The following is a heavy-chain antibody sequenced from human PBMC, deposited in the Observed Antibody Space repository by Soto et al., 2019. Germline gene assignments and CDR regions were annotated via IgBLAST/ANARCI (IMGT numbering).Heavy chain of an antibody. J-gene: IGHJ4*02. CDR1: GFPFSSYG. CDR3: ASSIN. CDR2: IWYDGSNK. V-gene: IGHV3-33*01. Sequence: GGSLRLSCAASGFPFSSYGMHWVRQAPGNGLDWVAVIWYDGSNKDYADSVKGRFTISRDNSKNTLFLQMNNLRVDDTAVYYCASSINWGQGTLVTVSS.